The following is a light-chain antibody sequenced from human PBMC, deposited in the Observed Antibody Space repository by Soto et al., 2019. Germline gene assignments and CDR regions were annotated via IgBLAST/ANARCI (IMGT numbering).Light chain of an antibody. J-gene: IGKJ2*03. CDR3: MQALETLWYS. V-gene: IGKV2-28*01. CDR2: LGS. Sequence: DIVMTQSPLSLPVTPGEPASISCRSSQSLLHSNGYNYLDWYLQKPGQSPQLLIYLGSNRATEVTDRFSGSRSGTDFTLKISGVEAEDVGVYYCMQALETLWYSFGQGTKLEIK. CDR1: QSLLHSNGYNY.